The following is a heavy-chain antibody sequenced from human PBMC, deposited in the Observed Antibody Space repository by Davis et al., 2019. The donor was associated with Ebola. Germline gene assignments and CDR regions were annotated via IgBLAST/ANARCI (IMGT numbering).Heavy chain of an antibody. CDR1: GFTFSSYG. CDR2: ISSNGGST. CDR3: GAIRVYYYGMDV. Sequence: GGSLRLSCAASGFTFSSYGMHWVRQAPGKGLEYVSAISSNGGSTYYANSVKGRFTISRDNSKNTLYLQMNSPRAEDTAVYYCGAIRVYYYGMDVWGQGTTVTVSS. V-gene: IGHV3-64*01. J-gene: IGHJ6*02. D-gene: IGHD1-26*01.